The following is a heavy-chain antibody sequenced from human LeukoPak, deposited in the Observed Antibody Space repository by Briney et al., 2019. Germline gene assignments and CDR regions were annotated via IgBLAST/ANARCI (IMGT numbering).Heavy chain of an antibody. J-gene: IGHJ4*02. CDR3: ARGSKGATTLDY. D-gene: IGHD1-26*01. CDR2: INHSGST. Sequence: SETLSLTCAVYGGSFSGYYWSWIRQPPGKGLEWIGEINHSGSTNYNPSLKSRVTISVDTSKNQFSLKLSSVTAADTAVYYCARGSKGATTLDYWGQGTLVTVSS. CDR1: GGSFSGYY. V-gene: IGHV4-34*01.